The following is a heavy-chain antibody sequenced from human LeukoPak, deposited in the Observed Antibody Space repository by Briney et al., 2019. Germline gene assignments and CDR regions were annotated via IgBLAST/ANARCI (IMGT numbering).Heavy chain of an antibody. V-gene: IGHV1-69*13. Sequence: GASVKVSCKASGGTFSSYTISWVRQAPGQGLEWMGGITPIFGTANYAQKFQGRVTITADESTSTAYMELSSLRSEDTAVYYCATENRHGYNYAGAYWGQGTLVTVSS. J-gene: IGHJ4*02. CDR2: ITPIFGTA. D-gene: IGHD5-24*01. CDR1: GGTFSSYT. CDR3: ATENRHGYNYAGAY.